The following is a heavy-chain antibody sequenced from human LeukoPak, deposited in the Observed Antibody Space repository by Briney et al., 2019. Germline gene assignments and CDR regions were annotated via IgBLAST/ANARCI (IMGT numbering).Heavy chain of an antibody. V-gene: IGHV4-39*02. J-gene: IGHJ4*02. CDR3: ARDTIPPRNATEQKTGTYY. CDR2: IFYSGST. CDR1: GGSISEYY. Sequence: PSETLSLTCTVSGGSISEYYWGCIRQPPGKGLEWIGSIFYSGSTYYNPSLKSRVTISVDTSKNQFSLKLSSVTAADTALYYCARDTIPPRNATEQKTGTYYWGQGTLVTVSS. D-gene: IGHD7-27*01.